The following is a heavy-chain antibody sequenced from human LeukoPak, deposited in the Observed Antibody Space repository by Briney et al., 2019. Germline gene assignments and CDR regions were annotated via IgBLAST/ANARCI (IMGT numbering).Heavy chain of an antibody. CDR2: IYSGGST. CDR1: GFTVSSNY. J-gene: IGHJ4*02. Sequence: GGSLRLSCAASGFTVSSNYMSWVRQAPGKGLEWVSVIYSGGSTYYADSVKGRFTISRDNAKNSLYLQMNSLRAEDTAVYYCARQYCGGDCRTDYWGQGTLVTVSS. V-gene: IGHV3-66*04. D-gene: IGHD2-21*02. CDR3: ARQYCGGDCRTDY.